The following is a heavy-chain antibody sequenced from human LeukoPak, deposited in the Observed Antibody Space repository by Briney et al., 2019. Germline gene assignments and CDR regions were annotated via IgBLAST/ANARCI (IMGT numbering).Heavy chain of an antibody. Sequence: GEALQIYFQGAGCRFTSYWIGWVRPLPGKGVELLVIICPGDSYTSYSPPFHGQVTISADKSISTAYLQWSSLKASDTAMYYCARQEEGSSSFDYWGQGTLVTVSS. V-gene: IGHV5-51*01. D-gene: IGHD6-6*01. CDR3: ARQEEGSSSFDY. CDR1: GCRFTSYW. J-gene: IGHJ4*02. CDR2: ICPGDSYT.